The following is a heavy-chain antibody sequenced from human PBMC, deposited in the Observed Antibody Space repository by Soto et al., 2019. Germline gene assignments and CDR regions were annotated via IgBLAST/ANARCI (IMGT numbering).Heavy chain of an antibody. J-gene: IGHJ4*02. CDR2: INHSGST. V-gene: IGHV4-34*01. CDR3: ARDRGDYYY. Sequence: SDTLSLTCAVYGRSFSGYYWSWIRQPPGKGLEWIGEINHSGSTNYNPSLKSRVTISVDTSKNQFSLKLSSVIAADTAVYYCARDRGDYYYWGQGTLVTVSS. D-gene: IGHD4-17*01. CDR1: GRSFSGYY.